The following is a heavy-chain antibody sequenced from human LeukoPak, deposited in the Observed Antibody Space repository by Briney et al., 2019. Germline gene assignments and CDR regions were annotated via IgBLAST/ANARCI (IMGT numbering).Heavy chain of an antibody. CDR2: ISSSGSTI. J-gene: IGHJ6*03. Sequence: GGSLRLSCAASGFTFSSYEMNWVRQAPGKGLEWVSYISSSGSTIYYADSVKGRFTISRDNAKNSLYLQMNSLRAVDTAVYYCARADSGSYYWSKSYYYYMDVWGKGTTVTISS. V-gene: IGHV3-48*03. CDR1: GFTFSSYE. CDR3: ARADSGSYYWSKSYYYYMDV. D-gene: IGHD3-10*01.